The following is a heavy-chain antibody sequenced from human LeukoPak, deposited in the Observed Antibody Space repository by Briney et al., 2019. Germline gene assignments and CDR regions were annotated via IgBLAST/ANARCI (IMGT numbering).Heavy chain of an antibody. Sequence: GGSLRLSCVVSGLSFSDSYMTWIRQTPGMGLESLAYISGSGHDIYYADSVKGRFTISRDNSKNTLYLQMNSLRAEDTAVYYCAKDLSPPHRGVLRYFDWLLGSSAFDIWGQGTMVTVSS. D-gene: IGHD3-9*01. V-gene: IGHV3-11*04. CDR3: AKDLSPPHRGVLRYFDWLLGSSAFDI. CDR2: ISGSGHDI. J-gene: IGHJ3*02. CDR1: GLSFSDSY.